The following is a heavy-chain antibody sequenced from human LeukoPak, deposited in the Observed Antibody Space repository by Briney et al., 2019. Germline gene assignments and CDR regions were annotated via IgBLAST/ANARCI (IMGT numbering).Heavy chain of an antibody. Sequence: PGGSLRLSRAASGFTFSSYGMSWVRQAPGKGLEWVSAISGSGGSTYYADSVKGRFTISRDNSKNTLYLQMNSLRAEDTAVYYCAKGASLGFGELRPHFDYWGQGTLVTVSS. CDR1: GFTFSSYG. D-gene: IGHD3-10*01. CDR2: ISGSGGST. V-gene: IGHV3-23*01. J-gene: IGHJ4*02. CDR3: AKGASLGFGELRPHFDY.